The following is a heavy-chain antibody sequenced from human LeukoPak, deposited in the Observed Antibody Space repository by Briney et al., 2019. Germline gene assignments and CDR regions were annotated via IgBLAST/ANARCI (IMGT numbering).Heavy chain of an antibody. Sequence: PGASVKVSCKASGYTFTSYDINWVRQATGQGLEWMGWMNPNSGNTGYAQKFQGRVTMTRNTSISTAYMELSSLRSEDTAVYYCARAYYESSAYRHAVYFDYWGQGTLVTVSS. V-gene: IGHV1-8*01. CDR3: ARAYYESSAYRHAVYFDY. CDR1: GYTFTSYD. D-gene: IGHD3-22*01. CDR2: MNPNSGNT. J-gene: IGHJ4*02.